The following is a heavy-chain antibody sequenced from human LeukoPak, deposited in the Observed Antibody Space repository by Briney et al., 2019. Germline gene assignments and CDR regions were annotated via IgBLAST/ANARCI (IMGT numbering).Heavy chain of an antibody. J-gene: IGHJ3*02. CDR2: IYHSGST. CDR1: GDSISSSNW. CDR3: ARSTVSVITRGAFDI. V-gene: IGHV4-4*03. D-gene: IGHD3-22*01. Sequence: PETLSLTCAVSGDSISSSNWWSWVRQPPGKGLEWIGEIYHSGSTNYNPSLKSRVTMSVDNSENHFSLKLSSVTAADTALYYCARSTVSVITRGAFDIWGQGTMVTVSS.